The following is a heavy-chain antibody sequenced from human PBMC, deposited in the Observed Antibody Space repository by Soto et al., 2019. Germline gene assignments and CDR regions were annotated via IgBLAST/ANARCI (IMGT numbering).Heavy chain of an antibody. V-gene: IGHV4-59*12. D-gene: IGHD6-19*01. CDR2: VHYTGGT. Sequence: QVQLRESGPGLVKPSETLSLTCTVSGGSISGYYWSWIRQPPGKGLEWIGYVHYTGGTFYNPSLNSRVTISIDTSKKEFSLKMTTVTAADTAVYFCARDERTRDGTTVAGPGYFQQWGQGTLVTVSS. CDR1: GGSISGYY. J-gene: IGHJ1*01. CDR3: ARDERTRDGTTVAGPGYFQQ.